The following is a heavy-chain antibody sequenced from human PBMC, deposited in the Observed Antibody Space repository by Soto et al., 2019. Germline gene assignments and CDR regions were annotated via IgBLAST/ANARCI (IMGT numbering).Heavy chain of an antibody. CDR1: GASISSGGYS. D-gene: IGHD6-13*01. J-gene: IGHJ5*02. CDR3: ARGHASSPNWFDP. CDR2: ISHSGST. Sequence: QLQLQESGSGLVKPSQTLSLTCAVSGASISSGGYSWSWIRQPPGKGLEWIGYISHSGSTQYNPSLKSRVTISVDRSNKQFSLKLSSVTAADTAVYYCARGHASSPNWFDPWGQGTLVTVSS. V-gene: IGHV4-30-2*01.